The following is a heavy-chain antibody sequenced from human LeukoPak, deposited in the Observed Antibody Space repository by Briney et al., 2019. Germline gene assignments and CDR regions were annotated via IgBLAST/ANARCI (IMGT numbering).Heavy chain of an antibody. D-gene: IGHD1/OR15-1a*01. CDR1: GYTFTGYY. J-gene: IGHJ4*02. V-gene: IGHV1-2*02. CDR3: ARVMNREGTNY. Sequence: ASVKVSCKASGYTFTGYYMHWVRQVPGQGLEWMGWINPNSGGTKYAQKFQGRVTMTRDTSISTAYMELNRLRSGDTAVYYCARVMNREGTNYWGQGTLVTVSS. CDR2: INPNSGGT.